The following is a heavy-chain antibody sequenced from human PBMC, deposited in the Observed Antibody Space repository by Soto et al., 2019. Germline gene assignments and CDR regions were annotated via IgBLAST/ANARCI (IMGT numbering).Heavy chain of an antibody. Sequence: GGSLRLSCAASGFTFNNYGMHWVRQAPGKGLEWLAVISYDGNNKYYADSVEGRFTISRDNSKNTVYLQMNSLRLEDTAVYYCARGPSYSDSYFDYWGQGTLVTVSS. CDR3: ARGPSYSDSYFDY. CDR1: GFTFNNYG. CDR2: ISYDGNNK. J-gene: IGHJ4*02. D-gene: IGHD4-17*01. V-gene: IGHV3-30*03.